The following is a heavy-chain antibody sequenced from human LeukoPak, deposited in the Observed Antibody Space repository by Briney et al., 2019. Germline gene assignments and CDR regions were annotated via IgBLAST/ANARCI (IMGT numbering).Heavy chain of an antibody. Sequence: SETLSLTCIVSGGSISSYYWSWIRQPAGKGLEWIGRIYTSGSTNYNPSLKSRVTMSVDTSRNQFSLKLSSVTAADTAVYYCARDPGIAAAGTNWFDPWGQGTLVTVSS. CDR1: GGSISSYY. CDR3: ARDPGIAAAGTNWFDP. CDR2: IYTSGST. D-gene: IGHD6-13*01. V-gene: IGHV4-4*07. J-gene: IGHJ5*02.